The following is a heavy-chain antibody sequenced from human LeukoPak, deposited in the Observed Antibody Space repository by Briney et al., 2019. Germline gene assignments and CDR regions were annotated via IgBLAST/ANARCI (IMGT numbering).Heavy chain of an antibody. V-gene: IGHV4-59*01. CDR1: GGSISDSY. J-gene: IGHJ3*02. CDR3: VRWQYCGGNCFFSAFDI. D-gene: IGHD2-21*01. Sequence: PSETLSLTCTVSGGSISDSYWSWIRQSPGMGLEWIGYIHHSGSTNASPPLKSRVTISIDTPKNQFSLKLSSVTAADTAVYYCVRWQYCGGNCFFSAFDIWGQGTTVTVSS. CDR2: IHHSGST.